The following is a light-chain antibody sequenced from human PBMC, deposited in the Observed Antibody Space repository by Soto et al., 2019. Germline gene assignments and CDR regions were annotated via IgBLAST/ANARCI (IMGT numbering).Light chain of an antibody. CDR1: QSITIW. V-gene: IGKV1-5*03. CDR2: KTS. Sequence: DIHMTQSPSTLSASVGDRVTITCRASQSITIWLAWYQKKPGKAPNLLIYKTSSLESGVPSRFGGSGSGTEFTLTISSLQPDYFATYYCQHYNDYSWTFGQGTKVEIK. J-gene: IGKJ1*01. CDR3: QHYNDYSWT.